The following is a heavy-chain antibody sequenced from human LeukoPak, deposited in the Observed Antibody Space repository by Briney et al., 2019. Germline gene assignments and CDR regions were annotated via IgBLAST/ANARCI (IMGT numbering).Heavy chain of an antibody. CDR1: GGSISSGGYY. Sequence: SLTLSLTCTVSGGSISSGGYYWSWIRQHPGKGLEWIGYIYYSGSTYYNPSLKSRVTISVDTSKNQFSLKLSSLTAADTAVYYCARVNRVAGYFDYWGQGTLVTVSS. CDR2: IYYSGST. CDR3: ARVNRVAGYFDY. J-gene: IGHJ4*02. V-gene: IGHV4-31*03. D-gene: IGHD6-19*01.